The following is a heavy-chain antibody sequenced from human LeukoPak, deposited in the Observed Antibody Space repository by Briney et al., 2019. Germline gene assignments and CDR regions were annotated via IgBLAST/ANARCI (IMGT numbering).Heavy chain of an antibody. J-gene: IGHJ4*02. V-gene: IGHV3-33*06. CDR3: AKESWMVAPYYFDY. Sequence: PGGSLRLSCAASGFTFSSYGMHWVRQAPGKGLEWVAVIWYDGSNKYYADSVKGRFTISRDNSKNTLYLQVNSLRAEDTAVYYCAKESWMVAPYYFDYWGQGTLVTVSS. CDR1: GFTFSSYG. D-gene: IGHD2-15*01. CDR2: IWYDGSNK.